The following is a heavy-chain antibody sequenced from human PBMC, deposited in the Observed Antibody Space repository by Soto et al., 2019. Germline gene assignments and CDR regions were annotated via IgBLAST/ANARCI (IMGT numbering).Heavy chain of an antibody. J-gene: IGHJ3*02. D-gene: IGHD1-1*01. Sequence: TLSLNCTVSGGSISSYYWSWIRQPPGKGLEWIGYISYSETTNYNPSLRSRVTISVDTSKSQCSLKMSSVTAADTAVYYCAKGSHEHEDDPARLLEGLITFGDAFDSWGQVTMVTVSS. V-gene: IGHV4-59*01. CDR2: ISYSETT. CDR1: GGSISSYY. CDR3: AKGSHEHEDDPARLLEGLITFGDAFDS.